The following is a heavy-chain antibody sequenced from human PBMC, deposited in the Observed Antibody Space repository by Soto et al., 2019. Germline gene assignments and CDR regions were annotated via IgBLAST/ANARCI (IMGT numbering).Heavy chain of an antibody. Sequence: QSGGSLRLSCAASGLTFSSYAMHWVRQAPGKGLEWVAVISYDGSNKYYADSVKGRFTISRDNSKNTLYLQMNSLRAEDTAVYYCARDNYYDSSGYAYYYYYYGMDVWGQGTTVTVSS. CDR3: ARDNYYDSSGYAYYYYYYGMDV. CDR2: ISYDGSNK. CDR1: GLTFSSYA. D-gene: IGHD3-22*01. J-gene: IGHJ6*02. V-gene: IGHV3-30-3*01.